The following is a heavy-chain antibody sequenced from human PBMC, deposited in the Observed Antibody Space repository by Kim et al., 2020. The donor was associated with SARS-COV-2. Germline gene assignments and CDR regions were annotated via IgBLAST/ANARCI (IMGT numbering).Heavy chain of an antibody. V-gene: IGHV4-4*02. CDR2: GST. CDR3: ARVRSGYEI. J-gene: IGHJ4*02. D-gene: IGHD5-12*01. Sequence: GSTNYNPSLKSRVTISVDKSKNQFSLKLSSVTAADTAVYYCARVRSGYEIWGQGTLVTVSS.